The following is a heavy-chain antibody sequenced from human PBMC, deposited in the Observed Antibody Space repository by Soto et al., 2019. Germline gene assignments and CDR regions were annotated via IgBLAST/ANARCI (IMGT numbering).Heavy chain of an antibody. CDR3: ARGGRITIFGVVIDDYYYYGLDV. CDR1: HGSLNGSS. D-gene: IGHD3-3*01. V-gene: IGHV4-34*01. J-gene: IGHJ6*02. Sequence: SKTLYITSAVHHGSLNGSSCCWIRLPPGKRLGWIGEINHSGSTNYNPSLKSRVTISVDTSKNQFSLKLSSVTAADTAVYYCARGGRITIFGVVIDDYYYYGLDVSVPVSAVP. CDR2: INHSGST.